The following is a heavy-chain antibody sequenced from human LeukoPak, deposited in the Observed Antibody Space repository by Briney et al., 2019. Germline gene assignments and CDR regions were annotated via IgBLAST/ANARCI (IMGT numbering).Heavy chain of an antibody. CDR3: ARGSGWYCTNGVRYTGDFDY. D-gene: IGHD2-8*01. CDR1: GFTFSNYW. V-gene: IGHV3-74*01. Sequence: PGGSLRLSCAASGFTFSNYWMHWVRQAPGKGLVWVSRIINDGSGTRYADSVKGRFTISRDNAKNTLYLQVNSLRAEDTAVYYCARGSGWYCTNGVRYTGDFDYWGQGTLVTVSS. J-gene: IGHJ4*02. CDR2: IINDGSGT.